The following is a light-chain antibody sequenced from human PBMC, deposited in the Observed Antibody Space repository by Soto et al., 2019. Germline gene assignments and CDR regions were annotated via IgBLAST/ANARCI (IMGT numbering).Light chain of an antibody. CDR1: SSDVGGYNY. CDR3: CSYAGSYSDV. J-gene: IGLJ1*01. CDR2: DVS. Sequence: QSALTQPRSVSGSPGQSVTISCTGTSSDVGGYNYVSWYQQHPGKAPKLMIYDVSKRPSGVPDRFSGSKSGNTASLTISGLHAEDEADYYCCSYAGSYSDVFVTGTKLTVL. V-gene: IGLV2-11*01.